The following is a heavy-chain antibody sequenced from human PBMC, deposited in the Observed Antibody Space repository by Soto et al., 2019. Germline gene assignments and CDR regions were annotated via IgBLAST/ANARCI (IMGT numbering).Heavy chain of an antibody. CDR1: GFTFRSCA. Sequence: GGSLRLSCATSGFTFRSCAMTWVRQAPGRGLEWVSTISASGTGTFYADSVKGRFTISRDDSNSVSLQMNDLRVEDSAVYYCAKAPFDIAARPAPIDYWGQGTLVTVS. J-gene: IGHJ4*02. CDR3: AKAPFDIAARPAPIDY. CDR2: ISASGTGT. V-gene: IGHV3-23*01. D-gene: IGHD2-2*01.